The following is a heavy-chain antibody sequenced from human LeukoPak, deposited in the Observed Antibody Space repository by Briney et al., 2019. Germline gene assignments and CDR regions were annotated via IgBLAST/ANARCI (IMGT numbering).Heavy chain of an antibody. J-gene: IGHJ4*02. V-gene: IGHV3-23*01. CDR3: AKDRQRGFSSGYYY. CDR2: ISGSGGST. CDR1: GFTFSSYA. Sequence: QPGGSLRLSCAASGFTFSSYAMSCVRQAPGKGLEWVSAISGSGGSTYYADSVKGRFTISRDNSKNTLCLQMNSLRAEDTAVYYCAKDRQRGFSSGYYYWGQGTLVTVSS. D-gene: IGHD3-22*01.